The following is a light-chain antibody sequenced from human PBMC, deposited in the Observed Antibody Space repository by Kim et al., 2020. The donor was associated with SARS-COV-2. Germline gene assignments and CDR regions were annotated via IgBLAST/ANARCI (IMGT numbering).Light chain of an antibody. V-gene: IGLV1-40*01. J-gene: IGLJ1*01. CDR1: SSNIGAGYD. CDR3: QSYDSSLSGSYV. CDR2: GNS. Sequence: VTISCTGSSSNIGAGYDLHWYQQLPGTAPKLLIYGNSNRPSGVPDRFSGSKSGTSASLAITGLQAEDDADYYCQSYDSSLSGSYVFGTGTKVTVL.